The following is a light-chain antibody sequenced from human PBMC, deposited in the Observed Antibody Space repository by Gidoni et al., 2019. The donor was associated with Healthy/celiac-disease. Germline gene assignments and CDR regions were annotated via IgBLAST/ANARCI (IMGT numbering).Light chain of an antibody. CDR3: QQRSNWPLLT. V-gene: IGKV3-11*01. Sequence: EILLTQSPATRSLSPGERATLSCRASQSVSSYLAWYQQNPGQAPRLLIYDASNRATGIPARFSGSGSGTDFTLTISSLEPEDFAVYYCQQRSNWPLLTFGGXTKVEIK. CDR1: QSVSSY. J-gene: IGKJ4*01. CDR2: DAS.